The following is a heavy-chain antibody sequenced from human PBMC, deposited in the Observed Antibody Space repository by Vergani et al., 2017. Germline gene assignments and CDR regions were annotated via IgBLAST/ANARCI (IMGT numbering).Heavy chain of an antibody. J-gene: IGHJ6*02. CDR3: ARHLRSSSWYNYYYGMDV. V-gene: IGHV4-30-2*01. Sequence: QLQLQESGSGLVKPSQTLSLTCAVSGGSISSGCYSWSWIRQPPGKGLEWIGYIYHSGSTYYNPSLKSRVTISVDTSKNQFSLKLSSVTAADTAVYYCARHLRSSSWYNYYYGMDVWGQGTTVTVSS. CDR1: GGSISSGCYS. D-gene: IGHD6-13*01. CDR2: IYHSGST.